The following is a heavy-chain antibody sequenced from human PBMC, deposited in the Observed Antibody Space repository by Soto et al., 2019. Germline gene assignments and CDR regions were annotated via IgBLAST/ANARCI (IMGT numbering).Heavy chain of an antibody. J-gene: IGHJ6*02. CDR1: GGTFNNYA. V-gene: IGHV1-69*01. CDR2: IIPAFGTP. CDR3: ARDTREITRVRGVIPYYIYHMDV. D-gene: IGHD3-10*01. Sequence: QVQLAQSGAEVKKRGSSVKVSCRVSGGTFNNYAISWVRQAPGEGLEWMGGIIPAFGTPKYAQRFQDRVTISADVYAATAYMELTSLISDDTAVYYCARDTREITRVRGVIPYYIYHMDVWGPGTTVAVSS.